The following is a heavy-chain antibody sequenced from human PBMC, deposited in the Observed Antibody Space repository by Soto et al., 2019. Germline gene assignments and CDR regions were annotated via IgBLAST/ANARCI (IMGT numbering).Heavy chain of an antibody. J-gene: IGHJ6*02. CDR2: ISYDGSNK. Sequence: GGSLRLSCAASGFTFSSYGMHWVRQAPGKGLEWVAVISYDGSNKYYADSVKGRFTISRDNSKNTLYLQMNSLRAEDTAVYYCAKYGSGWFSDYYGMDVWGQGTTVTVSS. V-gene: IGHV3-30*18. D-gene: IGHD6-19*01. CDR1: GFTFSSYG. CDR3: AKYGSGWFSDYYGMDV.